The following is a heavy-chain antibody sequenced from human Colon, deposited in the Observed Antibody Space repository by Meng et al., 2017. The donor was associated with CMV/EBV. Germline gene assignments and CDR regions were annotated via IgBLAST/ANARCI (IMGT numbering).Heavy chain of an antibody. J-gene: IGHJ4*02. CDR3: ASLSGGDFDY. Sequence: QGLRVESGAEVKTPGSSVKVSCNASGYTFTGYFMYWVRQAPGQGLEWLGVINPITGGTNYAQKFQGRVTMTRDTSMNTAYMELSRLRSDDTAVYYCASLSGGDFDYWGQGTLVTVSS. D-gene: IGHD1-26*01. V-gene: IGHV1-2*02. CDR2: INPITGGT. CDR1: GYTFTGYF.